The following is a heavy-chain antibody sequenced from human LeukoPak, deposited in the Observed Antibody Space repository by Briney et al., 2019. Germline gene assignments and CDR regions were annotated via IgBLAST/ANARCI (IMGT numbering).Heavy chain of an antibody. CDR2: ISGSGDST. CDR1: GFTFSNYA. J-gene: IGHJ4*02. V-gene: IGHV3-23*01. Sequence: GGSLRLSCAASGFTFSNYAMRWVRQAPGKGLEWVSGISGSGDSTYYADSVKGRFTISRDNSKNTLYLQMSSLRAEDTAVYYCARDGGSSWYFDYWGQGTLVTVSS. CDR3: ARDGGSSWYFDY. D-gene: IGHD6-13*01.